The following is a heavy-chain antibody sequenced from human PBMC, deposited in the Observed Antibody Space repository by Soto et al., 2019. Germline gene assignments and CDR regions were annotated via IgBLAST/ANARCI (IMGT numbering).Heavy chain of an antibody. Sequence: QVQLVESGGGVVQPGRSLRLSCEASGFTFSGFGMHWVRHTPGKGLEWLAVISYDGSHKLHADSVQGRFTISRDNSKNTLSLQMNSLRTEDTAVYYCAKDLGLDASASYPYHWGQGTLVSVSS. D-gene: IGHD3-10*01. CDR2: ISYDGSHK. CDR3: AKDLGLDASASYPYH. J-gene: IGHJ5*02. CDR1: GFTFSGFG. V-gene: IGHV3-30*18.